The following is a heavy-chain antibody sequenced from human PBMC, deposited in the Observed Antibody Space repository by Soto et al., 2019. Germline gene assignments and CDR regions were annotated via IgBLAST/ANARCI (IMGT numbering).Heavy chain of an antibody. D-gene: IGHD3-10*01. CDR3: ASKDMATMSGNS. Sequence: QVQLQQWGAGLLKPSETLSLTCAVYGGSFSHYHWSWIRQPPGKGLEWSGEINHSGSTNYNPSLKSRVTISVQTSKKQFSLKLDSVTAADTAVYYCASKDMATMSGNSWGQGTLVTVSS. CDR2: INHSGST. J-gene: IGHJ4*02. CDR1: GGSFSHYH. V-gene: IGHV4-34*01.